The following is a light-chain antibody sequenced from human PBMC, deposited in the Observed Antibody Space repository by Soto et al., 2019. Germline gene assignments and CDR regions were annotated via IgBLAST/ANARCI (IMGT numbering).Light chain of an antibody. CDR1: SIDVGAYNY. CDR3: SSSTARGTRV. Sequence: QSVLTQFASVSGSPGQSITISCTGTSIDVGAYNYVSWYQQHPDKAPKLLIYEVGNRPSGVSFRFSGSKSGNTASLTISGLQAEDEADYYCSSSTARGTRVFGTGTKLTVL. CDR2: EVG. V-gene: IGLV2-14*01. J-gene: IGLJ1*01.